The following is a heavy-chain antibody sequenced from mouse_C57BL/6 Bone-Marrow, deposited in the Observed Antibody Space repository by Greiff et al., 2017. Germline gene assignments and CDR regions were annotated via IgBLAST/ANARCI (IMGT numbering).Heavy chain of an antibody. J-gene: IGHJ2*01. V-gene: IGHV3-6*01. Sequence: VQLKESGPGLVKPSQSLSLTCSVTGYSITSGYYWNWIRQFPGNKLEWMGYISYDGSNNYNPSLKNRISITRDTSKNQFFQKLNSVTTEDTATYYCARIYYGNYVGDYGGQGTTLTVPS. CDR3: ARIYYGNYVGDY. CDR1: GYSITSGYY. CDR2: ISYDGSN. D-gene: IGHD2-1*01.